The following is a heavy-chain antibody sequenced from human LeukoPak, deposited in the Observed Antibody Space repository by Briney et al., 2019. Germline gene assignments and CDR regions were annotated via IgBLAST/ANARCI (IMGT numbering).Heavy chain of an antibody. CDR2: IRSKAYGGTT. V-gene: IGHV3-49*04. J-gene: IGHJ6*03. Sequence: GGSLRLSCTASGFTFGDFAVSWVRLAPGKGLEWVGFIRSKAYGGTTEYAASVKGRFTMSRDDSKSIAYLQMDSLKTEDTAVYYCTRDLLVVVPAAMGRKYYYYYMDVWGKGTTVTVSS. D-gene: IGHD2-2*01. CDR1: GFTFGDFA. CDR3: TRDLLVVVPAAMGRKYYYYYMDV.